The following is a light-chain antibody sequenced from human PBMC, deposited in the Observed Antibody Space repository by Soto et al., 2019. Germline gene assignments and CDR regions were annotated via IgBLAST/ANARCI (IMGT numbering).Light chain of an antibody. CDR3: LQALQTPQVT. J-gene: IGKJ4*01. CDR1: QSLLHSNGCNY. Sequence: DIVMTQSPLSLPVTPGEPASISCRSSQSLLHSNGCNYLDWYLQKPGQSPQLLIYLGSNRASGVPDRFSGSGSGTDFTLKISRVEAEDVGIYYCLQALQTPQVTFGGGTKVEIK. CDR2: LGS. V-gene: IGKV2-28*01.